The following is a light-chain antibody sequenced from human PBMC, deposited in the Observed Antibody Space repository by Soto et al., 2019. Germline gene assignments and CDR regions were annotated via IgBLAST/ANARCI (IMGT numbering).Light chain of an antibody. V-gene: IGKV3-20*01. Sequence: EIVLTQSPGTLSLSPGERATLSCRASQSVYSNYLAWYQRKPGQAPRLLIYAASRRATGIPERFSGSGAGTDFPLPISRLEPEDSAVYYCQQYGRSPRVLFTFGPGTKVEIK. CDR3: QQYGRSPRVLFT. J-gene: IGKJ3*01. CDR2: AAS. CDR1: QSVYSNY.